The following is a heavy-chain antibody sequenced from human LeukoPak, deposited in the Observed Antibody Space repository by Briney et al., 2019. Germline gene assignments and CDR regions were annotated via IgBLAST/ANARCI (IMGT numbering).Heavy chain of an antibody. CDR1: GFSFSTYW. D-gene: IGHD6-13*01. V-gene: IGHV3-7*01. Sequence: GGSLRLSCAASGFSFSTYWMSWVRQAPGKGLDWVANIKQDGSEKYYVDSAKGRFTISRDNAKNSLYLQMNSLIADDTAVYYRATDLGSSRPNFWGQGILVTVSS. CDR3: ATDLGSSRPNF. J-gene: IGHJ4*02. CDR2: IKQDGSEK.